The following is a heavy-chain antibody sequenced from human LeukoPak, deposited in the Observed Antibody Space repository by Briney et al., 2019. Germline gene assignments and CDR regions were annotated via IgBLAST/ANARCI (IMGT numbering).Heavy chain of an antibody. CDR2: INPDSGVT. CDR3: ASGRDCGGDCYLNY. Sequence: ASVKVSCKASGYTFIGYYMHWVRQAPGQGVEWMGWINPDSGVTNYAQQFQGRVTMTRDTSISTAYMELSRLRSGDTAVYYCASGRDCGGDCYLNYWGQGTLVTVSS. V-gene: IGHV1-2*02. D-gene: IGHD2-21*01. J-gene: IGHJ4*02. CDR1: GYTFIGYY.